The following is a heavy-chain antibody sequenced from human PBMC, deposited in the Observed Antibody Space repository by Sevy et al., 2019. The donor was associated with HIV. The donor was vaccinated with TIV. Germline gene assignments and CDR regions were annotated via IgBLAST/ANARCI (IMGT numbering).Heavy chain of an antibody. J-gene: IGHJ4*02. CDR2: ISSSSSYI. CDR3: ARGGAAGSFDY. V-gene: IGHV3-21*01. Sequence: GGSLRLSCAASGFTFSSYSMNWVRQAPGKGLEWVSSISSSSSYIYYADSVKGRFTISRDNAKNSLYLQMNSRRAEDTAVYYCARGGAAGSFDYWGQGTLVTVSS. CDR1: GFTFSSYS. D-gene: IGHD6-13*01.